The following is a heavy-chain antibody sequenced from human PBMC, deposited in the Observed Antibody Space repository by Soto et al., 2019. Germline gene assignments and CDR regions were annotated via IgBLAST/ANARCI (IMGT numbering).Heavy chain of an antibody. CDR2: IYYAGSP. CDR1: GGSISSTGHY. Sequence: SETLSLTCSVSGGSISSTGHYWGWIRQPPGKGLEWIGNIYYAGSPYYNPSLKSRVTISVDTSKNHFSLALTSVTAADTAVYYCARLMGVVTVDPWGQGTLVTVSS. J-gene: IGHJ5*02. CDR3: ARLMGVVTVDP. D-gene: IGHD2-21*02. V-gene: IGHV4-39*02.